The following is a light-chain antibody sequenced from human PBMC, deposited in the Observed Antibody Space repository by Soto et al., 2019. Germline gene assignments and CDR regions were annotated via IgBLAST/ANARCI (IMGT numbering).Light chain of an antibody. Sequence: QSALTQPASLSGSPGQSITISCTGTSSDIGAYDYVSWFQQHPGKAPKHIISEVNNRPSGVSNRFSGSKSGNTAYLTISGLQVEDEAEYFCFSFTTTRTHVFGTGTKLTVL. CDR2: EVN. J-gene: IGLJ1*01. CDR3: FSFTTTRTHV. CDR1: SSDIGAYDY. V-gene: IGLV2-14*01.